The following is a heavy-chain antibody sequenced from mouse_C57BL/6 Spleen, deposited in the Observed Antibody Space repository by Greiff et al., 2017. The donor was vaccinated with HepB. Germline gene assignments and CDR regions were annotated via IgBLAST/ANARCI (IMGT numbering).Heavy chain of an antibody. CDR3: ARNRRDDYDGCAY. J-gene: IGHJ3*01. CDR1: GFSLTSYG. CDR2: IWSGGST. V-gene: IGHV2-2*01. D-gene: IGHD2-4*01. Sequence: VQLVESGPGLVQPSQSLSITCTVSGFSLTSYGVHWVRQSPGKGLEWLGVIWSGGSTDYNAAFISRLSISKDNSKSQVFFKMNSLQADDTAIYYCARNRRDDYDGCAYWGQGTLVTVSA.